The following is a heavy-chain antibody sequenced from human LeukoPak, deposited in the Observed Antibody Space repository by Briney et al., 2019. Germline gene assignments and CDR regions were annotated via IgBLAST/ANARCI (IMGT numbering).Heavy chain of an antibody. CDR2: IRKAGTT. CDR1: GFTARSNP. J-gene: IGHJ4*02. CDR3: VINYDSNGPRPGGMDY. V-gene: IGHV3-53*01. D-gene: IGHD3-22*01. Sequence: GGCLRLSSAASGFTARSNPMSWVRQAPGKRLGWASAIRKAGTTYPATSVKGRFTVSRYPSKIPIDIQMNSLRVDDTAVYFCVINYDSNGPRPGGMDYRGQGTLVTVSS.